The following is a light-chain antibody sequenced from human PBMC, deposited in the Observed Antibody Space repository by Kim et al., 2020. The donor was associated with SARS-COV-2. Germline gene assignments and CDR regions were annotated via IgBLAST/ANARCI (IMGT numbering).Light chain of an antibody. V-gene: IGLV3-1*01. Sequence: HGQTASITCSGDKLGDKYACWYQQKPGQSPVMVIYQNNKRPSWIPERFSGSNSGNAATLTISGTQAVDEADYYCQAWDSSTAVFGGGTQLTVL. J-gene: IGLJ2*01. CDR3: QAWDSSTAV. CDR1: KLGDKY. CDR2: QNN.